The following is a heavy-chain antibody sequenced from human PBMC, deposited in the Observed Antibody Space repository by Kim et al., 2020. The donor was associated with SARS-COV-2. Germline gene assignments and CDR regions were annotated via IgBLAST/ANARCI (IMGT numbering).Heavy chain of an antibody. CDR1: GLTFSSYW. CDR2: IKQDGSQK. Sequence: GGSLRLSCAASGLTFSSYWMSWVRQAPGKGLEWVANIKQDGSQKYYVDSVKGRFTISRDNAKNSLYLQMNSLRAEDTAVYYCASEKDPDHYWGQGTLVTV. J-gene: IGHJ4*02. V-gene: IGHV3-7*01. CDR3: ASEKDPDHY.